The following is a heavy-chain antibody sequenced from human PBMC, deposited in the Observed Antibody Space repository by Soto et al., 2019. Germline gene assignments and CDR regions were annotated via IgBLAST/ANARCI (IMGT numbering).Heavy chain of an antibody. D-gene: IGHD3-22*01. CDR1: GGSINTYY. CDR2: FYTTGST. V-gene: IGHV4-4*07. CDR3: ARDNYFDTSGYYPVFDC. Sequence: QVQLQESGPGLVKPSETVSLTCTVSGGSINTYYWSWIRQPAGKGLEWIGRFYTTGSTNYNPSLRSRVTMSVDTSKNQLSLRLIFVTAADTAVYYCARDNYFDTSGYYPVFDCWGQGTLVTVSS. J-gene: IGHJ4*02.